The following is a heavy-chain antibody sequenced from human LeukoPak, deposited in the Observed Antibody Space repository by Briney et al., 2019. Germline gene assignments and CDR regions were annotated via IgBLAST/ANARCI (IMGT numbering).Heavy chain of an antibody. J-gene: IGHJ4*02. Sequence: SVKVSCKASGGTFSSYAISWVRQAPGQGLERMGGIIPIFGTANYAQKFQGRVTITADKSTSTAYMELSSLRSEDTAVYYCARAPYLTLTYSSSWEESDYWGQGTLVTVSS. CDR3: ARAPYLTLTYSSSWEESDY. CDR2: IIPIFGTA. D-gene: IGHD6-13*01. CDR1: GGTFSSYA. V-gene: IGHV1-69*06.